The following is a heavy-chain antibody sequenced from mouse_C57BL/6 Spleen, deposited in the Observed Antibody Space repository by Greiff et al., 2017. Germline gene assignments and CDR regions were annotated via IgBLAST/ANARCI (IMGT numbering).Heavy chain of an antibody. D-gene: IGHD2-4*01. Sequence: EVKLQESGPGLVKPSQSMSLTCSVTGYSITSGYYWNWIRQFPGNKLEWMGYISYDGSNNYNPSLKNRISITRDTSKNQFFLKLNSVTTEDTATYHCARDRDDYATGFAYWGQGTLVTVSA. V-gene: IGHV3-6*01. CDR1: GYSITSGYY. CDR2: ISYDGSN. J-gene: IGHJ3*01. CDR3: ARDRDDYATGFAY.